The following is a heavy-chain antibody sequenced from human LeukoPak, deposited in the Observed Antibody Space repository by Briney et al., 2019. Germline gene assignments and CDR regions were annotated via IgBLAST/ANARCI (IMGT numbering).Heavy chain of an antibody. D-gene: IGHD6-19*01. CDR2: ISSSGSTI. CDR3: ARVIAVAGKGHYYYYMDV. CDR1: GFTFSSYG. J-gene: IGHJ6*03. V-gene: IGHV3-48*01. Sequence: GGSLRLSCAASGFTFSSYGMNWVRQAPGKGLEWVSYISSSGSTIYYADSVKGRFTISRDNSKNTLYLQMNSLRAEDTAVYYCARVIAVAGKGHYYYYMDVWGKGTTVTISS.